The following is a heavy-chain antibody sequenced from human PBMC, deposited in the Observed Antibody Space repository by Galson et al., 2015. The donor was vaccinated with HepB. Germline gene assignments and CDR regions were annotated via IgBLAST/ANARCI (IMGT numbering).Heavy chain of an antibody. CDR1: GFTFSSYG. CDR3: AKGPYSGSFNGLTTVGMDV. D-gene: IGHD1-26*01. J-gene: IGHJ6*02. CDR2: IRYDGSNK. V-gene: IGHV3-30*02. Sequence: SLRLSCAASGFTFSSYGMHWVRQAPGKGLEWVAFIRYDGSNKYYADSVKGRFTISRDNSKNTLYLQMNSLRAEDTAVYYCAKGPYSGSFNGLTTVGMDVWGQGTTVTVSS.